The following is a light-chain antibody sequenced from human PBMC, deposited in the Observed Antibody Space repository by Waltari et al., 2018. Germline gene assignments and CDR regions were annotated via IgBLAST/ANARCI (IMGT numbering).Light chain of an antibody. CDR1: QNISRW. J-gene: IGKJ1*01. CDR2: KTS. V-gene: IGKV1-5*03. Sequence: DIQMTQSPSTLSASIGDRVTITCRASQNISRWLAWYQQKPGKAPNLLIYKTSTFQSGVPSRFHGSGSGTEFTLTISSLQPEDFATYYCQQYNTYSLWPFGHGTKVEIK. CDR3: QQYNTYSLWP.